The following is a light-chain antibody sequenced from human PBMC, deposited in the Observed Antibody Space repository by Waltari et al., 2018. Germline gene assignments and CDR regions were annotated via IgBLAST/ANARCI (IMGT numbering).Light chain of an antibody. CDR1: SSDVGGYNY. J-gene: IGLJ3*02. V-gene: IGLV2-14*01. CDR2: DVS. CDR3: CSFTSRSTWV. Sequence: QSALTQPASVSGSPGQSITISCTGTSSDVGGYNYVSWYQQHPGKVPKLLIFDVSNRPSWVSNRFSGSKSGNTASLTISGLHAEDESDYYCCSFTSRSTWVFGGGTKLTVL.